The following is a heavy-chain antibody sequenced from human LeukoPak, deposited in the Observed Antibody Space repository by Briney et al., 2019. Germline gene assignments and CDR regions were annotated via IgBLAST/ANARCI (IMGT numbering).Heavy chain of an antibody. Sequence: SETLPLTCTVSGGSISSNYWSWIQQPPGKGLEWIGCRYDTGGTNYNPSLQSRVTISVDTSKNQFSLKLTSVTAADTAVYYCARDSGRDSFQSWGQGTLVNVFS. CDR1: GGSISSNY. CDR2: RYDTGGT. V-gene: IGHV4-59*01. J-gene: IGHJ4*02. CDR3: ARDSGRDSFQS. D-gene: IGHD1-26*01.